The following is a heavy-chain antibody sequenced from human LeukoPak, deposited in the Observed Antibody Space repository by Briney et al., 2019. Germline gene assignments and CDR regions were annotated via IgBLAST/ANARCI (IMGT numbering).Heavy chain of an antibody. V-gene: IGHV1-8*01. J-gene: IGHJ6*02. CDR2: MNPNSGNT. CDR1: GYTFTSYD. CDR3: ARGLRYFDWLYRETYYYYGMDV. D-gene: IGHD3-9*01. Sequence: ASVKVSCKASGYTFTSYDINWVRQATGQGLEWMGWMNPNSGNTGYAQKFQGRVTMTRNTSISTAYMELSSLRSEDTAVYYCARGLRYFDWLYRETYYYYGMDVWGQGTTVTVSS.